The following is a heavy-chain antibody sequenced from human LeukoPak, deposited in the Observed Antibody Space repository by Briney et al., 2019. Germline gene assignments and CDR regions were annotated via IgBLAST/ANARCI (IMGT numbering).Heavy chain of an antibody. D-gene: IGHD3-22*01. Sequence: PSETLSLTCTVSGGSIIGNFWTWIRQPPGKRLEWIGYIYNTVDTNYNPSLKSRVTISVDMSKNQFSLRLTSVTAADTAVYYCARRRYYDSSGYNPTYYFDYWGQGILVTVS. V-gene: IGHV4-59*01. CDR2: IYNTVDT. CDR1: GGSIIGNF. J-gene: IGHJ4*02. CDR3: ARRRYYDSSGYNPTYYFDY.